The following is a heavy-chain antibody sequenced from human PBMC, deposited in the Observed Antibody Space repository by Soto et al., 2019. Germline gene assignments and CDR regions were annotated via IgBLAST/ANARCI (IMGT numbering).Heavy chain of an antibody. D-gene: IGHD3-9*01. J-gene: IGHJ6*02. CDR3: ARDHYVYDILTGYGYYYGMDV. CDR2: IYYSGST. CDR1: GGSISSGDYY. V-gene: IGHV4-30-4*01. Sequence: QVQLQESGPGLVKPSQTLSLTCTVSGGSISSGDYYWSWIRQPPGKGLEWIGYIYYSGSTYYNPSLQSRVTISVDTSKNPFSLKLSSVTAADTAVYYCARDHYVYDILTGYGYYYGMDVWGQGTTVTVSS.